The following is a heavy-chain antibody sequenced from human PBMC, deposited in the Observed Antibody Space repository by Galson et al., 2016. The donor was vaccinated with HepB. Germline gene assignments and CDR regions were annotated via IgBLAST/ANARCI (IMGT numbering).Heavy chain of an antibody. V-gene: IGHV4-31*03. CDR2: IYSSGNT. D-gene: IGHD4-23*01. J-gene: IGHJ3*02. Sequence: LSFTCTVSGGSISSGASYWSWIRQHPGEGLEWIGYIYSSGNTYYSPSLASRFTMSLDTPKNEFSLKLTSVTPADTAVYYCAIAVTVVNPDAFDIWGQGTMVTVSS. CDR3: AIAVTVVNPDAFDI. CDR1: GGSISSGASY.